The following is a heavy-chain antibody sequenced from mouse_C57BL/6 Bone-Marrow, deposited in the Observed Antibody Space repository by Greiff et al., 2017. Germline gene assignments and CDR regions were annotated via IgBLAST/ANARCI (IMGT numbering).Heavy chain of an antibody. J-gene: IGHJ1*03. D-gene: IGHD2-1*01. CDR2: ISDGGSYT. Sequence: DVMLVESGGGLVKPGGSLKLSCAASGFTFSSYAMSWVRQTPEKRLEWVATISDGGSYTSYPDNVQGRFTSSRDNAKHNLDRQMSQLKSEDTAMYYGARGYGNYVHWYGDVWGTGTTVTVSA. CDR1: GFTFSSYA. V-gene: IGHV5-4*03. CDR3: ARGYGNYVHWYGDV.